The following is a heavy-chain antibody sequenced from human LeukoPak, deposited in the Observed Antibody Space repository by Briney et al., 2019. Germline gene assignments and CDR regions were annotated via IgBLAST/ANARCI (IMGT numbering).Heavy chain of an antibody. V-gene: IGHV4-38-2*01. CDR3: AGQHDSNGYYFY. CDR2: IYHSGSV. Sequence: SETLSLTCAVSGYSISSGYYWGWIRQPPGKGLEWIGSIYHSGSVYYNPSLKSRVTISVDSSNNRFSLELTSVTAADTAVYYCAGQHDSNGYYFYWGQGTLVTVSS. J-gene: IGHJ4*02. CDR1: GYSISSGYY. D-gene: IGHD3-22*01.